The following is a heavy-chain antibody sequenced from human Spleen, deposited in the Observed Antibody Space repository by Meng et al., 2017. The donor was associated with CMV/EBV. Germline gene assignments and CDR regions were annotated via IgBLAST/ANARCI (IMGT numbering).Heavy chain of an antibody. CDR3: ARIEDNWNYALSY. D-gene: IGHD1-7*01. CDR1: GSSGRSAYY. Sequence: GSSGRSAYYWDWSRQPPGKELEWIGQIYYSGQSYYNQSLKSRLTMSRDTAKRQFSLNLGAVNAADSAVYFCARIEDNWNYALSYWGQGILVTVSS. J-gene: IGHJ4*02. CDR2: IYYSGQS. V-gene: IGHV4-39*07.